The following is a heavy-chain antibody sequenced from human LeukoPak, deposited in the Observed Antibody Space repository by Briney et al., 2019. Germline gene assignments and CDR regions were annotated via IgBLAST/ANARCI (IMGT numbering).Heavy chain of an antibody. D-gene: IGHD3-10*01. J-gene: IGHJ4*02. CDR3: AGWFGELLSLFTY. V-gene: IGHV4-38-2*01. CDR1: GYSISSGYY. Sequence: SETLSLTCAVSGYSISSGYYWGWIRQPPGKGLEWIGSIYHSGSTYYNPSLKSRVTISVDTSKNQFSLKLSSVTAADTAVYYCAGWFGELLSLFTYWGQGTLVTVSS. CDR2: IYHSGST.